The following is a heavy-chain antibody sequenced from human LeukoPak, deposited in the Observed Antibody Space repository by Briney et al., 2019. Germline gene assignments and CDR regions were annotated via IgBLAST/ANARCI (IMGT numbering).Heavy chain of an antibody. J-gene: IGHJ3*02. CDR3: ARERSGDYYTFDI. CDR2: INPNSGGT. Sequence: ASVKVSCKASGYTFTGYYMHWVRQAPGQGLEWMGWINPNSGGTNYAQKFQGRVTMTRDTSISTAYMELSRLRSDDTAVYYCARERSGDYYTFDIWGRGTMVIVSS. D-gene: IGHD3-22*01. V-gene: IGHV1-2*02. CDR1: GYTFTGYY.